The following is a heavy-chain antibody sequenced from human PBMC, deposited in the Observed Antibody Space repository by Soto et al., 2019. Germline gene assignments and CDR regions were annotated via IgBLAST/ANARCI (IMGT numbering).Heavy chain of an antibody. D-gene: IGHD1-20*01. V-gene: IGHV3-43*01. Sequence: PGGSLRLSCAASGFSFDDYTMHWVRQAPGKGLEWVSLISWDGGSTYYADSVKGRFTISRDNSKNSLYLQMNSLRTEDTALYYCAKDMHPFNSVSGMDVWGQGTTVTVSS. CDR2: ISWDGGST. CDR1: GFSFDDYT. CDR3: AKDMHPFNSVSGMDV. J-gene: IGHJ6*02.